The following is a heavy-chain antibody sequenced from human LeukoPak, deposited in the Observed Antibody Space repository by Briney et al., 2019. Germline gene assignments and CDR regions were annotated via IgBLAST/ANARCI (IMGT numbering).Heavy chain of an antibody. V-gene: IGHV4-4*02. CDR1: GGSISNTNW. D-gene: IGHD5-12*01. J-gene: IGHJ4*02. Sequence: SETLSLTCGVSGGSISNTNWWTWFRQPPGKGVEWIGEVNLQGSTYYNPSLKSRVTISVDTSKNQFSLKLSSVTAADTAVYYCARVGAGFRVASFDYWGQGTLVTVSS. CDR3: ARVGAGFRVASFDY. CDR2: VNLQGST.